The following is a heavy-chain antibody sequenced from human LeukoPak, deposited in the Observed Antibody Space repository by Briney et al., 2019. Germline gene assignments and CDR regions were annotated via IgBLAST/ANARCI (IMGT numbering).Heavy chain of an antibody. J-gene: IGHJ4*02. CDR3: AGIWGPSSSWYWGFEY. V-gene: IGHV3-23*01. CDR1: GFTFSNYA. Sequence: PGGSLRLSCAASGFTFSNYAMSWVRQAPGKGLEWVAAISGSGGSTYYADSVKGRFTISRENSKNTLYLQMNSLRAEDTAVYYCAGIWGPSSSWYWGFEYWGQGTLVTVSS. CDR2: ISGSGGST. D-gene: IGHD6-13*01.